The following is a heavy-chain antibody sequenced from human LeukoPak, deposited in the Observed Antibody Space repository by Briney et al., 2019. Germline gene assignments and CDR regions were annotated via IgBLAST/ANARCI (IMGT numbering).Heavy chain of an antibody. CDR2: TYYRSKWYN. CDR1: GDSVSSNSAA. V-gene: IGHV6-1*01. CDR3: AREGGGPEYSSSSVFDY. D-gene: IGHD6-6*01. Sequence: SQTLSLTCAISGDSVSSNSAAWNWIRQSPSRGLKWLGRTYYRSKWYNDYAVSVKSRITINPDTSKNQFSLQLNSVTPEDTAVYYCAREGGGPEYSSSSVFDYWGQGTLVTVSS. J-gene: IGHJ4*02.